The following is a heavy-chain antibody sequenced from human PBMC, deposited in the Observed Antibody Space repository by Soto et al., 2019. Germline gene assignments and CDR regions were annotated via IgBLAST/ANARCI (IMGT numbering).Heavy chain of an antibody. CDR1: GGSISSGDYY. Sequence: QVQLQESGPGLVKPSQTLSLTCTVSGGSISSGDYYWSWIRQPPGKGLAWIGYIYYTGSTYYHPSLMSRVTMSLDTSKNQFSLNLSSVTAADTAVYYCARVPAGANSDYFDYWGQVTLVTVSS. V-gene: IGHV4-30-4*01. D-gene: IGHD7-27*01. J-gene: IGHJ4*02. CDR3: ARVPAGANSDYFDY. CDR2: IYYTGST.